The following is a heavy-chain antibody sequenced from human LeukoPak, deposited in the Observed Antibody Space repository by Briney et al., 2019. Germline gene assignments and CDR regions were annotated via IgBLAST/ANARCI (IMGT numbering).Heavy chain of an antibody. D-gene: IGHD3-16*01. J-gene: IGHJ4*02. CDR1: GFTFSSYG. CDR2: IYSGGAT. Sequence: GGSLRLSCAASGFTFSSYGMSWVRQAPGKGLEWVSVIYSGGATYYTDSVKGRFTISRDNSKNTLYLQMNSLKTEDTAVYYCTWYYGLGGGGEFDYWGQGTLVTVSS. V-gene: IGHV3-23*03. CDR3: TWYYGLGGGGEFDY.